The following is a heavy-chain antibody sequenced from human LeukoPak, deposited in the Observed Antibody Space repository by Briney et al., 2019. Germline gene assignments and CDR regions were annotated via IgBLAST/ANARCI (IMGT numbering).Heavy chain of an antibody. CDR1: GFTFSDAW. CDR2: IQSKIDGGTV. Sequence: PGGSLRLSCAASGFTFSDAWMNWVRQAPGKGLEWVGRIQSKIDGGTVDYAAPVKGRFTISRDESKKMLYLQMNSLKTEDTAVYYCTTNRKKGYYDSSGYHFPNYFDYWGQGTLVTVSS. CDR3: TTNRKKGYYDSSGYHFPNYFDY. J-gene: IGHJ4*02. D-gene: IGHD3-22*01. V-gene: IGHV3-15*07.